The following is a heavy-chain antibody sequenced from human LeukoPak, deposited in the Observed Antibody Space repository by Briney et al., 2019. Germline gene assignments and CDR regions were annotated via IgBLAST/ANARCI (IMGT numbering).Heavy chain of an antibody. CDR2: INPNSGGT. D-gene: IGHD6-13*01. CDR3: ARDTSGIAAVDWFDP. J-gene: IGHJ5*02. CDR1: GYTFTGYY. Sequence: GASVKVSCKASGYTFTGYYMHWVRQAPGQGLEWMGRINPNSGGTNYAQKFQGRVTIATDESTSTAYMELSSLRSEDAAVYYCARDTSGIAAVDWFDPWGQGTLVTVSS. V-gene: IGHV1-2*06.